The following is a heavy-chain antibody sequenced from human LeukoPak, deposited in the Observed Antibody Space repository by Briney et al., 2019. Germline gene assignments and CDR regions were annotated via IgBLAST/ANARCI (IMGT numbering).Heavy chain of an antibody. CDR3: ASSYYYGSGSYYGLVYFDY. J-gene: IGHJ4*02. CDR1: GGSISSYY. D-gene: IGHD3-10*01. CDR2: IYYSGST. V-gene: IGHV4-59*01. Sequence: PSETLSLTCTVSGGSISSYYWSWIRQPPGKGLEWIGYIYYSGSTNYNPSLKSRVTISVDTSKNQFSPKLSSVTAADTAVYYCASSYYYGSGSYYGLVYFDYWGQGTLVTVSS.